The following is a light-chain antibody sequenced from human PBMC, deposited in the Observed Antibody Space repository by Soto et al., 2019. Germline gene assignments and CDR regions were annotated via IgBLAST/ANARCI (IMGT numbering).Light chain of an antibody. CDR1: QSVSSN. CDR3: QQYNNWWT. Sequence: EIVMTHSPATLSVSPGERATLSFSSSQSVSSNLAWYQQKPGQAPRLLIYGASTRATGIPARFSGSGSGTEFTLTISSLQSEDFAVYYCQQYNNWWTFGQGTKVDI. CDR2: GAS. J-gene: IGKJ1*01. V-gene: IGKV3-15*01.